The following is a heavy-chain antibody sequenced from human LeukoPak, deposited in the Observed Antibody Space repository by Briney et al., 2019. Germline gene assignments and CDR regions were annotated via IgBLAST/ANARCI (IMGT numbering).Heavy chain of an antibody. CDR2: INPNSGGT. CDR3: ARDPRGYDFWSGYLIFDH. CDR1: GYTFTGYY. J-gene: IGHJ4*02. D-gene: IGHD3-3*01. Sequence: ASVKVSCKASGYTFTGYYMHWVRQAPGQGLEWMGWINPNSGGTNYAQKFQGRVTMTRDTSISTAYMELSRLRSDDTAVYYCARDPRGYDFWSGYLIFDHWGQGTLVTVSS. V-gene: IGHV1-2*02.